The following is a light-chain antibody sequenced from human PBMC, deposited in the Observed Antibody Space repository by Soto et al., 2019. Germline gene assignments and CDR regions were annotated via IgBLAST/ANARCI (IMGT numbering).Light chain of an antibody. J-gene: IGKJ5*01. CDR2: DAS. Sequence: DIQMTQSPSTLSASVGDRVSITCRASNSIFSWLAWYQQTPEKAPNVLNRDASTFESGVPTRINSSGSGTDFTLTISSLEVEDFASYFCQQYNSYPLTFGGGTRLEIK. V-gene: IGKV1-5*01. CDR3: QQYNSYPLT. CDR1: NSIFSW.